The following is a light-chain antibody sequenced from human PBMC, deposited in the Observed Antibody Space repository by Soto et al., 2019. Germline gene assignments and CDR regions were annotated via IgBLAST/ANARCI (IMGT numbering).Light chain of an antibody. CDR1: SSDIGDYDY. J-gene: IGLJ1*01. CDR2: EVA. V-gene: IGLV2-14*01. CDR3: SSYTNTGTLYV. Sequence: QSALTQPASVSGSPGQSITISCTGTSSDIGDYDYVSWYQQHPGKAPKLIIYEVAKRPSGVSSRFSGSKSGNTASLTISGLQAEDEADYHCSSYTNTGTLYVFGTGTKLTVL.